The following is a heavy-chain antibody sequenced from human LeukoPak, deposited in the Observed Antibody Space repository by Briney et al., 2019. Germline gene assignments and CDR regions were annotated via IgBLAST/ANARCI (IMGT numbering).Heavy chain of an antibody. J-gene: IGHJ4*02. Sequence: SETLSLTCAVYGGSFSGYYWSWIRQPPGKGLECIGEINHSGSTNYNPSLKSRVTISVGTSKNQFSLKLSSVTAADTAVYYCARVGGRRGYFDYWGQGTLVTVSS. D-gene: IGHD3-16*01. CDR1: GGSFSGYY. CDR2: INHSGST. V-gene: IGHV4-34*01. CDR3: ARVGGRRGYFDY.